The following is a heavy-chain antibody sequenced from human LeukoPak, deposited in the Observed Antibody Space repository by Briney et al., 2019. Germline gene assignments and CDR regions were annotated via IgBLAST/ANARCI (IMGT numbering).Heavy chain of an antibody. D-gene: IGHD6-6*01. J-gene: IGHJ5*02. V-gene: IGHV4-38-2*02. CDR3: ARDILTGVAARPRWFDP. CDR1: GYSISSRYY. CDR2: IYHSGST. Sequence: SETLSLTCTVSGYSISSRYYWGWIRQPPGKGLEWIGSIYHSGSTYYNPSLKSRVTISVDTSKNQFSLKLSSVTAADTAVYYCARDILTGVAARPRWFDPWGQGTLVTVSS.